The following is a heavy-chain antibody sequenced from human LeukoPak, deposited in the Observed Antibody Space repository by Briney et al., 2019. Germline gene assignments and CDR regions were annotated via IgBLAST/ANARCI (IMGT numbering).Heavy chain of an antibody. J-gene: IGHJ2*01. D-gene: IGHD6-6*01. CDR2: INHSGST. Sequence: SETLSLTCTVSGGSISSYYWSWIRQPPGKGLEWIGEINHSGSTNYNPSLKSRVTISVDTSKNQFSLKLSSVTAADTAVYYCARPGIVARRGWYFDLWGRGTLVTVSS. CDR1: GGSISSYY. V-gene: IGHV4-34*01. CDR3: ARPGIVARRGWYFDL.